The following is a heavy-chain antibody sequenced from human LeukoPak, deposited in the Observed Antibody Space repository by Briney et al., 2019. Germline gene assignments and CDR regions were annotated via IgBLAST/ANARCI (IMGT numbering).Heavy chain of an antibody. V-gene: IGHV3-23*01. CDR3: AKVGGAGSHYIIDY. CDR1: GFTFSSYA. D-gene: IGHD1-26*01. Sequence: GGSLRLSCAASGFTFSSYAMGWVRQVPGSGLEWVSVISGGSGSIYYADSVKGRFTSSRDNSKNTLYLQMNSLRAEDTAVHYCAKVGGAGSHYIIDYWGQGTLVTVSS. J-gene: IGHJ4*02. CDR2: ISGGSGSI.